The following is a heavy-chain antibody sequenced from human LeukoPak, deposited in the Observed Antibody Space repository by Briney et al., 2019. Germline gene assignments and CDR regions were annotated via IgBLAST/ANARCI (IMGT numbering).Heavy chain of an antibody. CDR1: GVSISSGGYY. CDR3: ARAPSNYGSGSYYTDWFDP. Sequence: SQTLSLTCTVSGVSISSGGYYWSWIRQHPGKGLEWIGYIYYSGSTYYKPSLKSRAPIAVDTSKNQFSLKLSSVTAADTAVYYCARAPSNYGSGSYYTDWFDPWGQGTLVTVSS. J-gene: IGHJ5*02. D-gene: IGHD3-10*01. V-gene: IGHV4-31*03. CDR2: IYYSGST.